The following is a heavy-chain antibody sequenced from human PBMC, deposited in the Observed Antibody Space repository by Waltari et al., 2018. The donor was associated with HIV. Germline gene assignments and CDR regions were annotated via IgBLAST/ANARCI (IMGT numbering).Heavy chain of an antibody. Sequence: QVQLQESGPGLVKPSETLSLTCTVSGGSLSYYYLSWIRQPPGKGLEWIGYIYYSGSTADNPSLKSRVSISVDTSKNQFSLKLSSVTAADTAVYYCARDHKYAAGLPDSWGQGTLVTVSS. CDR3: ARDHKYAAGLPDS. CDR1: GGSLSYYY. J-gene: IGHJ4*02. CDR2: IYYSGST. D-gene: IGHD3-10*01. V-gene: IGHV4-59*01.